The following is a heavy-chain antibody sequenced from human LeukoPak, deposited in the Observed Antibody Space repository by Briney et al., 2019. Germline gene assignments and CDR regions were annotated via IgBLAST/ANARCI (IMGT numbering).Heavy chain of an antibody. CDR1: GSTFSAYW. D-gene: IGHD7-27*01. CDR3: ARAGDRGAVDY. CDR2: INEDGGEK. Sequence: PGGSLRLSCAASGSTFSAYWMSWVRQAPGKGLEWVANINEDGGEKYHVDSVTGRFTISRDNAKNSLYLQMNSLRVEDTAVYYCARAGDRGAVDYWGQGALVTVSS. J-gene: IGHJ4*02. V-gene: IGHV3-7*01.